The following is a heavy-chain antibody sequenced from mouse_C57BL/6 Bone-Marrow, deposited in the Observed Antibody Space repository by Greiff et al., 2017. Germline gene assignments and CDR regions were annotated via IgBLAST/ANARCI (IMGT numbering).Heavy chain of an antibody. V-gene: IGHV1-85*01. D-gene: IGHD1-3*01. J-gene: IGHJ3*01. CDR2: IYPRDGST. CDR3: ARRDNCDCFAY. CDR1: GYTFTSYD. Sequence: VQLQQSGPELVKPGASVKLSCKASGYTFTSYDINWVKQRPGQGLEWIGWIYPRDGSTKYNEKFKGKATLTVDTSSSTAYMELHSLTSEDSAVYFCARRDNCDCFAYWGQGPLVTVSA.